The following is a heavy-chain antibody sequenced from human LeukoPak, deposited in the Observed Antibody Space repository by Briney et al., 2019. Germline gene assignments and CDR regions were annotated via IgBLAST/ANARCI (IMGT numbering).Heavy chain of an antibody. CDR1: GFTFSSYW. D-gene: IGHD2-15*01. Sequence: GECLGLSCAVSGFTFSSYWMHWVRQAPGKGLVWVSGINSDGSSTSYADSVKGRFPISRENAKNTLYLQMNSLRAEDKAVYYCARSGGIDYWGQRTLVTVSS. CDR3: ARSGGIDY. V-gene: IGHV3-74*01. CDR2: INSDGSST. J-gene: IGHJ4*02.